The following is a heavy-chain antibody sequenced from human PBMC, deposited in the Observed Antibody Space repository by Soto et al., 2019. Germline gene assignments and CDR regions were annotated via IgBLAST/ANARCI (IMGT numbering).Heavy chain of an antibody. CDR2: ISSNGGST. J-gene: IGHJ4*02. V-gene: IGHV3-64D*06. CDR3: ANDIIVIPGAKGLDY. D-gene: IGHD2-2*01. Sequence: GGSLRLSCSASGFTFSSYAMHWVRQAPGKGLEYVSAISSNGGSTYYADSVKGRITITRDTSASTVYMELSSLRSEDTAVYYCANDIIVIPGAKGLDYWGQGALVTVS. CDR1: GFTFSSYA.